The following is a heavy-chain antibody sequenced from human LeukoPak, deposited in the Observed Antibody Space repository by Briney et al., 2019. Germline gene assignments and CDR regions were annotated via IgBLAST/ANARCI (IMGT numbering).Heavy chain of an antibody. CDR3: ARGNGSGYYPGIIDY. V-gene: IGHV4-30-2*01. CDR1: GGSISSGGYS. CDR2: IYHSGST. J-gene: IGHJ4*02. D-gene: IGHD3-22*01. Sequence: SQTLPLTCAVSGGSISSGGYSWSWIRQPPGKGLEWIGYIYHSGSTYYNPSLKSRVTISVDRSKNQFSLKLSSVTAADTAVYYCARGNGSGYYPGIIDYWGQGTLVTVSS.